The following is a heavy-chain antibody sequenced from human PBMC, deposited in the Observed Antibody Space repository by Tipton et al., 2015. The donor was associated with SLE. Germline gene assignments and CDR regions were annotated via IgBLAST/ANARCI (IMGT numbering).Heavy chain of an antibody. CDR2: VYYSGST. CDR3: ARHEGLVSEYFQH. J-gene: IGHJ1*01. Sequence: GLVKPSETMFLTCTVSGGSISSSSYYWGWIRQPPGKGLEWIGSVYYSGSTYYNPSLKSRATVSVDTSKNQFSLKLRSVTAADTAVYYCARHEGLVSEYFQHWGQGTLVSVSS. CDR1: GGSISSSSYY. V-gene: IGHV4-39*01. D-gene: IGHD6-19*01.